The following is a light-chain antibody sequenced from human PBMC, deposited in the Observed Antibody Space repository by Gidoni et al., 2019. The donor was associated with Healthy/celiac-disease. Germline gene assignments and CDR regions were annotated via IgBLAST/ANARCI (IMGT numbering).Light chain of an antibody. Sequence: IGMTQAPDSLAVSLGERATINCKSSQSVLYSPNNKNYVAWYQQKPGQPPKLLIYWASTRESGVPYRFSGSGSGTDFTLTISSLQAEDVAVYYCQQYYSTLRTFGQGTKVEIK. CDR1: QSVLYSPNNKNY. J-gene: IGKJ1*01. V-gene: IGKV4-1*01. CDR2: WAS. CDR3: QQYYSTLRT.